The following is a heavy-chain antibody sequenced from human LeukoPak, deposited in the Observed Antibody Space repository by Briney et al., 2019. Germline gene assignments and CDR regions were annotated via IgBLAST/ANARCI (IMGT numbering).Heavy chain of an antibody. CDR1: GGSITSDNYY. Sequence: SETLSLTCTVSGGSITSDNYYWSWIRQHPGKGLEWIGYIYYSGSTYYNPSLKSRVTISVDTSKNQFSLKLSSVTAADTAVYYCARGRYSSGSYYFDYWGQGTLVTVSS. CDR3: ARGRYSSGSYYFDY. V-gene: IGHV4-31*03. D-gene: IGHD6-19*01. J-gene: IGHJ4*02. CDR2: IYYSGST.